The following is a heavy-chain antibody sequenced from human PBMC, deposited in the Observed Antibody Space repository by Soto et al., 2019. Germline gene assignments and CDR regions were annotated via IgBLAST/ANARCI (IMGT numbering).Heavy chain of an antibody. D-gene: IGHD2-15*01. CDR3: SADRPDTGVGWWV. CDR2: IVVASGQT. Sequence: SVKVSCKASGSGFISSGIQWVRQAHGQRLEWIGWIVVASGQTNYAQNFRGRVAITRDTSTATAYIELTGLTSEDTAVYFCSADRPDTGVGWWVWGQGTTVTVSS. V-gene: IGHV1-58*02. CDR1: GSGFISSG. J-gene: IGHJ6*02.